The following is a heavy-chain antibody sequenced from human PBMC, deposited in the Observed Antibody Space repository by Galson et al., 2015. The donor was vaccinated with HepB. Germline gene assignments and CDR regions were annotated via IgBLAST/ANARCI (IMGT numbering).Heavy chain of an antibody. D-gene: IGHD6-19*01. J-gene: IGHJ2*01. CDR3: ARQPYTSGWLYWYFDL. CDR2: IHSTGNT. CDR1: GGSLTNSNYY. V-gene: IGHV4-39*01. Sequence: ETLSLTCTVSGGSLTNSNYYWGWIRQPPGMALEWIASIHSTGNTYYKSSLKSRVTISVDTSKNQFSLRLSPVTAADTAVHYCARQPYTSGWLYWYFDLWGRGTLVTVSS.